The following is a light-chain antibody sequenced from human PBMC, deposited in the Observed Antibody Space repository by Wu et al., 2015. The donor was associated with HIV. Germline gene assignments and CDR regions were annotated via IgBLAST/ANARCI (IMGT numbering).Light chain of an antibody. CDR2: GAS. CDR3: QQYSDWPPLT. CDR1: QSISNN. V-gene: IGKV3-15*01. Sequence: EIVMTQSPVTLSVSPGDSATLSCRASQSISNNLAWYQQKPGQAPRLLIYGASTRATRIPVRFSGSGSGTEFTLTISSLQSEDFAVYYCQQYSDWPPLTFGGGTKVEIK. J-gene: IGKJ4*01.